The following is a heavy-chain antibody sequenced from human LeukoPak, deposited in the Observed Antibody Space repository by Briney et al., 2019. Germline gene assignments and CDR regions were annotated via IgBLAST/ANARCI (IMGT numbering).Heavy chain of an antibody. CDR3: ARDAPEGIGSSWYPTVIDY. J-gene: IGHJ4*02. CDR1: GFTFSSYS. CDR2: ISSSSYI. Sequence: GGSLRLSCAASGFTFSSYSMNWVRQAPGKGLEWVSSISSSSYIYYADPVKGRFTISRDNAKNSLYLQMNSLRAEDTAVYYCARDAPEGIGSSWYPTVIDYWGQGTLVTVSS. D-gene: IGHD6-13*01. V-gene: IGHV3-21*01.